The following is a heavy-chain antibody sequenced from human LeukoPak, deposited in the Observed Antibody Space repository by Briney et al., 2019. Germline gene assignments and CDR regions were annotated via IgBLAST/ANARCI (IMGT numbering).Heavy chain of an antibody. CDR2: ISAYNGNT. D-gene: IGHD1-26*01. Sequence: GASVKVSCKASGYTFTSYGISWVRQAPGQGLEWMGWISAYNGNTNYAQKLQGRVTMTTDTSTSTAYMELRSLRSDDTAVYYCARDSGGSGSYPTWWYYYYMDVWGKGTTVTISS. J-gene: IGHJ6*03. CDR1: GYTFTSYG. V-gene: IGHV1-18*01. CDR3: ARDSGGSGSYPTWWYYYYMDV.